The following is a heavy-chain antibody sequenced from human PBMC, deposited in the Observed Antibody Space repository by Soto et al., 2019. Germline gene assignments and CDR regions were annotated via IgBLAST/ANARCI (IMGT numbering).Heavy chain of an antibody. CDR2: ISYDGSNK. Sequence: HPGGSLRLSCAASGFTFSSYAMHWVRQAPGKGLEWVAVISYDGSNKYYADSVKGRFTISRDNSKNTLYLQMNSLRAEDTAVYYCARDLLTRGSSWYFRIYYYYGMDVWGQGTTVTVSS. CDR1: GFTFSSYA. CDR3: ARDLLTRGSSWYFRIYYYYGMDV. J-gene: IGHJ6*02. D-gene: IGHD6-13*01. V-gene: IGHV3-30-3*01.